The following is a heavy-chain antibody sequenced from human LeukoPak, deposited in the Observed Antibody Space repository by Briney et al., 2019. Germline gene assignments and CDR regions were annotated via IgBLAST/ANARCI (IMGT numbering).Heavy chain of an antibody. V-gene: IGHV3-7*01. J-gene: IGHJ3*02. CDR1: GFTFSSYW. CDR2: IKQDGSEK. D-gene: IGHD6-13*01. Sequence: PGGSLRLSCAASGFTFSSYWMSWVRQAPGKGLEWVANIKQDGSEKYYVDSVKGRFTISRDNAKNSLYLQMNSLRAEDTAVYYCARIAAAGKFAFDIWGQGTMVTVSS. CDR3: ARIAAAGKFAFDI.